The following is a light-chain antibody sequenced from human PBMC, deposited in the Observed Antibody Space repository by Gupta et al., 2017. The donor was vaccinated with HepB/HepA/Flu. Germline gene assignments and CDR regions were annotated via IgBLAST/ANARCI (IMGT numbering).Light chain of an antibody. CDR2: AAS. V-gene: IGKV1-39*01. CDR3: QQGYSSPLT. J-gene: IGKJ4*01. CDR1: HSISRS. Sequence: DIQMTQSXSSLSASVGDRVTITCRASHSISRSLHWYQQKPGKAPNLLIYAASSLHSGVPSRFSGSGSGTDFTLTISNLQPEDFASYYCQQGYSSPLTFGGGTKLEIK.